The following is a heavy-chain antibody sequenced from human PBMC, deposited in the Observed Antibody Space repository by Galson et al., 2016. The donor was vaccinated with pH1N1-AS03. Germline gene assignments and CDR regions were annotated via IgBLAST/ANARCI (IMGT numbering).Heavy chain of an antibody. V-gene: IGHV3-13*01. Sequence: SLRLSCAGAGFTFSSHDMYWVRQPPGKGLEWVSASGTAGDTDYAGSVKGRFTISRENAKNSLYLQMNSLRAGDTAVYYCARGKEGYFYGMDGWGQGTTVTVSS. J-gene: IGHJ6*02. CDR1: GFTFSSHD. CDR2: SGTAGDT. D-gene: IGHD3-10*01. CDR3: ARGKEGYFYGMDG.